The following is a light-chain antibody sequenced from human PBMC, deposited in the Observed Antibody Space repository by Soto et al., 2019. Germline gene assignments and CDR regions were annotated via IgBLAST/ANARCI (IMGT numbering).Light chain of an antibody. CDR2: EVS. Sequence: QSVLTQPASVSGSPGQSITVSCTGTSSDVGGYNSVSWYQQHPGKPPKLIIYEVSNRPSGVSDRFSGSKSGNTASLTISGLQAEDEDDYYCCSYAGTYTFDVFGTGTKVTGL. J-gene: IGLJ1*01. CDR1: SSDVGGYNS. CDR3: CSYAGTYTFDV. V-gene: IGLV2-14*03.